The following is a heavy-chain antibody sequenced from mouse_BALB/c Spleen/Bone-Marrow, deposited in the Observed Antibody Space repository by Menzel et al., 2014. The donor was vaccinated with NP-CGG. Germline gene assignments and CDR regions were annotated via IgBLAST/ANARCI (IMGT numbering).Heavy chain of an antibody. CDR1: GFNIKDTY. CDR2: IDPANGNT. CDR3: ARWELGRALFAD. D-gene: IGHD4-1*01. Sequence: VQLKDSGAELVKPGASVKLSCTASGFNIKDTYMHWVKQRPEQGLEWIGRIDPANGNTKYDPKFQGKATITADTSSNTAYLQLSSLTSEDTAVYYCARWELGRALFADWGQGTLVTVPA. V-gene: IGHV14-3*02. J-gene: IGHJ3*01.